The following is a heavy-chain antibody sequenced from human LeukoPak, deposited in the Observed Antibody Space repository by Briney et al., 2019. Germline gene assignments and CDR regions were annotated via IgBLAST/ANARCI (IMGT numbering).Heavy chain of an antibody. CDR3: ARAYNWKLDP. D-gene: IGHD1-20*01. V-gene: IGHV3-74*03. J-gene: IGHJ5*02. Sequence: GGSLRLSCAASGFTISSHLMYWVRQPSGKGLVWVSRIISDGTTTYADSVKGRFTTSRDNAKNTLYLEMNSLRAEDTALYYCARAYNWKLDPWGQGTLVTVSS. CDR2: IISDGTT. CDR1: GFTISSHL.